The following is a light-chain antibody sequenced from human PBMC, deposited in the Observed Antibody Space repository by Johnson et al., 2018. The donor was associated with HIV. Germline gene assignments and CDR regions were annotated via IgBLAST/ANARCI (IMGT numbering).Light chain of an antibody. CDR3: GTWDSSLNSKV. CDR1: SSNIGNNY. Sequence: HSVLTQPPSVSAAPGQKVTISCSGSSSNIGNNYVSWYQHLPGTAPKLLMYENNKRPSGIPDRFSGSKSATSATLGLTGLQTGAEADYYCGTWDSSLNSKVFGTGTKVSVL. V-gene: IGLV1-51*02. CDR2: ENN. J-gene: IGLJ1*01.